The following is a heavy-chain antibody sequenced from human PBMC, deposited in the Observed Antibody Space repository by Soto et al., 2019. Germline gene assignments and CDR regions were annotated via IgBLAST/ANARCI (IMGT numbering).Heavy chain of an antibody. J-gene: IGHJ6*02. CDR2: INPMLRIT. D-gene: IGHD3-10*01. CDR3: AGDAPPRSGIYYGMDV. Sequence: XSVKVSFKASGNNFNNYFINWVRQVPGQGLEWMGGINPMLRITQYRQQFQGRITVTADRSTGTSYMELSGLESEDTAVYYCAGDAPPRSGIYYGMDVWGQGTTVTVSS. CDR1: GNNFNNYF. V-gene: IGHV1-69*10.